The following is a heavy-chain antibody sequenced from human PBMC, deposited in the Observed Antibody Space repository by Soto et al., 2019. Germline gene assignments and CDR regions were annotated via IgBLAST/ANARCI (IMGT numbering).Heavy chain of an antibody. Sequence: GSLRLSCSASGFTFSSYAMHWVRQAPGKGLEYVSAISSNGGSTYYAESVKGRFTISRDNSKNTLYLQMSSLRAEDTAVYYCVTQLRITMIVVVTHFDYWGQGTLVTVSS. CDR2: ISSNGGST. V-gene: IGHV3-64D*08. CDR3: VTQLRITMIVVVTHFDY. J-gene: IGHJ4*02. CDR1: GFTFSSYA. D-gene: IGHD3-22*01.